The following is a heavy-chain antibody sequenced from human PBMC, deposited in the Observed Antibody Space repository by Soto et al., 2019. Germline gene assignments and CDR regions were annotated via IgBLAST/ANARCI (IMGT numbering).Heavy chain of an antibody. CDR3: ARAPETPMILILVRPYFFVY. CDR2: IYHSGSF. J-gene: IGHJ4*02. Sequence: PSETLSLTCTVSGGSISSGGSYWNWIRQRPGKGLEWIGYIYHSGSFYYTPSLKGRAIISADTSKNQFALKLSSVTAADTAVYYCARAPETPMILILVRPYFFVYWGQGSLVTVS. V-gene: IGHV4-31*03. CDR1: GGSISSGGSY. D-gene: IGHD2-8*02.